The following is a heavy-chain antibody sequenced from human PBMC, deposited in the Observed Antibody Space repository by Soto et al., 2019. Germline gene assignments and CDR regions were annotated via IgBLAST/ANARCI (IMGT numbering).Heavy chain of an antibody. V-gene: IGHV1-69*12. CDR1: GGTFSSYA. D-gene: IGHD4-17*01. CDR2: IIPIFGTA. CDR3: ARPGVTVTTDAFDI. Sequence: QVQLVQSGAEVKKPGSSVKVSCKASGGTFSSYAISWVRQAPGQGLEWMGGIIPIFGTANYAQKFQGRVTITAAESTSTAYMELSGLGSEDTAVYSCARPGVTVTTDAFDIWGQGTMVTVSS. J-gene: IGHJ3*02.